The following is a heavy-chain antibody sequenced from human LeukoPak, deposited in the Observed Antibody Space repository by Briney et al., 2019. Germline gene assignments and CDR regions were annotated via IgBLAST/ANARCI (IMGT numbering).Heavy chain of an antibody. V-gene: IGHV1-24*01. CDR1: GYTLTELS. J-gene: IGHJ6*03. CDR3: ATGLFDSNYYYYYYMDV. Sequence: WASVKVSCKVSGYTLTELSMHWVRQAPGKGLEWMGGFDPEDGETIYAQKFQGRVTMTEDTSTDTAYMELSSLRSEDTAVYYCATGLFDSNYYYYYYMDVWGKGTTVTVSS. D-gene: IGHD4-11*01. CDR2: FDPEDGET.